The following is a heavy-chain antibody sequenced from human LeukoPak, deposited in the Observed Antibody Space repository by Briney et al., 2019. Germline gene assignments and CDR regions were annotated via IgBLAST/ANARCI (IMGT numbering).Heavy chain of an antibody. V-gene: IGHV4-59*01. D-gene: IGHD6-19*01. CDR2: IYYSGST. J-gene: IGHJ4*02. CDR3: ARGWGIAVAAYFDY. Sequence: SETLSLTCTVSGGSISSYYWSWIRQPPGKGLEWIGYIYYSGSTNYNPSLKSRVTISVDTSKNQFSLKLSSVTAADTAVCYCARGWGIAVAAYFDYWGQGTLVTVSS. CDR1: GGSISSYY.